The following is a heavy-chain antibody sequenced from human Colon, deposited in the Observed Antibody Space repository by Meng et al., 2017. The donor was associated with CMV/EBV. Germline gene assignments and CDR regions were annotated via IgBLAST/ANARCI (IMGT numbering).Heavy chain of an antibody. CDR1: GFTFRNYG. D-gene: IGHD2/OR15-2a*01. CDR2: INSDGSST. V-gene: IGHV3-74*01. J-gene: IGHJ4*02. CDR3: ATSEYSNKFDY. Sequence: GESLKISCATSGFTFRNYGMSWVRQAPGKGLEWVSRINSDGSSTHYADFVKGRFTISRDNAKNTLHLQMNSLRAEDTAVYYCATSEYSNKFDYWGQGTVVTVSS.